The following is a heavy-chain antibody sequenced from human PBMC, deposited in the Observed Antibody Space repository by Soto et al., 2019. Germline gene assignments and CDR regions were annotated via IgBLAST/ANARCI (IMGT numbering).Heavy chain of an antibody. D-gene: IGHD3-3*01. J-gene: IGHJ5*02. CDR1: GFTFSSYS. V-gene: IGHV3-21*01. CDR3: ARGTYDFWSGYYENWFDP. Sequence: PGGSLRLSCAASGFTFSSYSMNWVRQAPGKGLEWVSSISSSSSYIYYADSVKGRFTISRDNAKNSLYLQMNSLRAEDTAVYYCARGTYDFWSGYYENWFDPWGQGTLVTVSS. CDR2: ISSSSSYI.